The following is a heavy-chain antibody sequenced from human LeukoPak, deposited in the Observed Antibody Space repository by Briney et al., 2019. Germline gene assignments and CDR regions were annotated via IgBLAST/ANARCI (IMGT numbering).Heavy chain of an antibody. V-gene: IGHV1-69*05. CDR3: AREGVEMATKYYFDY. CDR1: GGTFSSYA. D-gene: IGHD5-24*01. CDR2: IIPIFGTA. Sequence: SVKVSCKASGGTFSSYAISWVRQAPGQGLEWMGGIIPIFGTANYAQKFQGRSTSTTHESTRIAYMELSSLRSEDTAVYYCAREGVEMATKYYFDYWGQGTLVTVSS. J-gene: IGHJ4*02.